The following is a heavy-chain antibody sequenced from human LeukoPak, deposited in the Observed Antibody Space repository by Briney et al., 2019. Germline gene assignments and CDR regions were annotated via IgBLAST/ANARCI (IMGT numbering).Heavy chain of an antibody. CDR2: INHSGST. J-gene: IGHJ4*02. Sequence: SETLSLTCAVYGGSFSGYYWSWIRQPPGKGLEWIGEINHSGSTNYNPSLKSRVTISVDTSKNQFSLKLSSVTAADTAVYYCARGLWNTMVWGVITPLPYYFDYWGQGTLVTVSS. D-gene: IGHD3-10*01. CDR3: ARGLWNTMVWGVITPLPYYFDY. CDR1: GGSFSGYY. V-gene: IGHV4-34*01.